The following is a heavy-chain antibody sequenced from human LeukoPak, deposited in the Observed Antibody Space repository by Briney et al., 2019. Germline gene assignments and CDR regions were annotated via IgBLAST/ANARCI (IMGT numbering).Heavy chain of an antibody. Sequence: SETLSLTCAVYGGSFSSANYYWSWIRQPAGKGLEWIGYIYYSGSTNYNPSLKSRVTISVDTSKNQFSLKLSSVTAADTAVYYCARDWGTGIFDPWGQGTLVTVSS. D-gene: IGHD3-16*01. J-gene: IGHJ5*02. V-gene: IGHV4-61*10. CDR3: ARDWGTGIFDP. CDR2: IYYSGST. CDR1: GGSFSSANYY.